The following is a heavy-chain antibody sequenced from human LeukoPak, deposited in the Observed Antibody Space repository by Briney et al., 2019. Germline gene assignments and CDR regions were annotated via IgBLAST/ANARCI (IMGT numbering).Heavy chain of an antibody. D-gene: IGHD5-18*01. Sequence: GGSLRLSCAASGFTISSNYMNWVRQAPGKGLKWVSVIYSGGSTYYADSVKGRFTISRDNSKNTVSLQMSSLRAEDTAVYYCARDRRNSYGYGQDYWGQGTLVTVSS. CDR2: IYSGGST. V-gene: IGHV3-53*01. CDR1: GFTISSNY. J-gene: IGHJ4*02. CDR3: ARDRRNSYGYGQDY.